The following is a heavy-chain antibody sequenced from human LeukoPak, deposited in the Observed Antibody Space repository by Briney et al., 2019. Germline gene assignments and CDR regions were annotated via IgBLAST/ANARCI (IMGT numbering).Heavy chain of an antibody. D-gene: IGHD3-22*01. Sequence: PSETLSLTCAVSGDSINSGGHSWSWIRQPPGKALEWIGNMHQSGDTFYNPSLRSRVTISVDTSKNRFSLNLNSMTAADTAVYYCARFGYYYDSTHDAFDIWGQGTMVTVSS. CDR2: MHQSGDT. J-gene: IGHJ3*02. CDR1: GDSINSGGHS. CDR3: ARFGYYYDSTHDAFDI. V-gene: IGHV4-30-4*07.